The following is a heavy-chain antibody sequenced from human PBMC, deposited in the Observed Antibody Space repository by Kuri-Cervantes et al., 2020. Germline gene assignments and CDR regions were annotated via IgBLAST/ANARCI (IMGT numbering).Heavy chain of an antibody. CDR3: VREGVGPKQGDFDY. Sequence: GESLKISCAASEFTFSNAWMSWVRQAPGKGLEWVANIKQDGSEKYYVDSVKGRFTISRDNAKNSLYLEMNSLRAEDTAVYYCVREGVGPKQGDFDYWGQGILVTVSS. V-gene: IGHV3-7*01. D-gene: IGHD1-26*01. J-gene: IGHJ4*02. CDR2: IKQDGSEK. CDR1: EFTFSNAW.